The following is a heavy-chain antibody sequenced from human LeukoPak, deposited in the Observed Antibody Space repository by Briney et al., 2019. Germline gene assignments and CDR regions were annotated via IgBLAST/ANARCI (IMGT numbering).Heavy chain of an antibody. V-gene: IGHV3-48*04. CDR2: ISSSGNTI. CDR1: GFTFSSYS. J-gene: IGHJ4*02. D-gene: IGHD5-18*01. Sequence: GGSLRLSCAASGFTFSSYSMNWVRQAPGKGLEWVSYISSSGNTIDYADSVKGRFTISRDNAKSSLYLQMVSLRAEDTAVYYCARLRGYSYGYGDYWGQGTLVTVSS. CDR3: ARLRGYSYGYGDY.